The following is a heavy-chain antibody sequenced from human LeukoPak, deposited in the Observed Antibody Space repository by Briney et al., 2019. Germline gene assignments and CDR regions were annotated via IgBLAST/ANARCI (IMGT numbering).Heavy chain of an antibody. D-gene: IGHD6-13*01. CDR2: ISSSGSTI. V-gene: IGHV3-11*04. J-gene: IGHJ4*02. CDR3: ARSLEAGYSSSWYWGY. CDR1: GFTFSDYY. Sequence: PGGSLRLSCAASGFTFSDYYMSWIRQAPGKGLEWVSYISSSGSTIYYADSVKGRFTISRDNAKNSLYLQMNSLRAEDTAAYYCARSLEAGYSSSWYWGYWGQGTLATVSS.